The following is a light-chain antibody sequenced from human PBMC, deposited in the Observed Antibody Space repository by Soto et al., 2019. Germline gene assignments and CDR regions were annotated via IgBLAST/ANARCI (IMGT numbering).Light chain of an antibody. J-gene: IGKJ1*01. CDR2: GAS. CDR1: QSVNSN. CDR3: QEYNTWPWT. V-gene: IGKV3-15*01. Sequence: ETVMTQSPATLSVSPGERATLSCRASQSVNSNLAWYQQKLGQAPRVLIFGASTRATGIPAWFSGSGSGTEFSLAINSLQSEDFAVYYCQEYNTWPWTCGQGTKVEIK.